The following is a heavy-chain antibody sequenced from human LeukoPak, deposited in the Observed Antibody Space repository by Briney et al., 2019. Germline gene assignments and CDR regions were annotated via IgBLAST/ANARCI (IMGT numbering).Heavy chain of an antibody. J-gene: IGHJ3*02. CDR3: AREIVVVTATGEGGAFDI. CDR1: GFTFSDYQ. Sequence: GGSLRLSCAASGFTFSDYQMSWIRQAPGKGLEWVSSISSSGTIYDADSVKGRFTISRDNAKNSLYLQMNSLRAEDTAVYYCAREIVVVTATGEGGAFDIWGQGTMVTVSS. V-gene: IGHV3-69-1*01. D-gene: IGHD2-21*02. CDR2: ISSSGTI.